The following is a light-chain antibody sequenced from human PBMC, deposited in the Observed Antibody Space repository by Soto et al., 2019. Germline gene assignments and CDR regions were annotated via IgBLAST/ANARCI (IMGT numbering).Light chain of an antibody. CDR2: KAS. Sequence: DIQMTQSPSTLSASVGDRVTITCRASQSINNWLAWYQQKPGKARKLFIFKASTLESGVPSRFSGSGSGTEFTLSISSLQPDDFATYFCQQYESFPRTFGQGTKVEIK. V-gene: IGKV1-5*03. J-gene: IGKJ1*01. CDR1: QSINNW. CDR3: QQYESFPRT.